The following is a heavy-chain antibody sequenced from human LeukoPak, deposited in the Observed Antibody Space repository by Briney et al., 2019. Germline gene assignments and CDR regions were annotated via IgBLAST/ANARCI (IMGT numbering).Heavy chain of an antibody. CDR3: ARPYYYDSRIDP. CDR2: FYYSGST. V-gene: IGHV4-30-4*01. CDR1: GGSISSGDYY. D-gene: IGHD3-22*01. Sequence: SETLSLTCTDSGGSISSGDYYWSWIRQPPGKGLEWIGYFYYSGSTYYNPSLKSRVTISVDTSKNQFSLKLSSVTAADTAVYYCARPYYYDSRIDPWGQGTLVNVSS. J-gene: IGHJ5*02.